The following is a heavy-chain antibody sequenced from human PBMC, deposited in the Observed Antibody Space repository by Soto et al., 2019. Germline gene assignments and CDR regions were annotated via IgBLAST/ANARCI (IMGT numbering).Heavy chain of an antibody. J-gene: IGHJ4*02. Sequence: QVQLQESGPGLVKPSQTLSLTCTVSGGSISSGGYYWAWIRQHPGKGLEWIGYIYSSGSAYYNPSLMSRVTISVDTSKNQFSLKLSSVPAADTAVYYCASGAVGGRGGLDYWGQGTLVAVSS. D-gene: IGHD6-19*01. CDR3: ASGAVGGRGGLDY. CDR1: GGSISSGGYY. CDR2: IYSSGSA. V-gene: IGHV4-31*03.